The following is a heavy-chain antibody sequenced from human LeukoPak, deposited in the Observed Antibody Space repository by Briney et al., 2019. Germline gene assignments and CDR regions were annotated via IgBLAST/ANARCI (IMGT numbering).Heavy chain of an antibody. CDR1: GGSISSYY. J-gene: IGHJ4*02. CDR2: IYYSGST. V-gene: IGHV4-59*12. D-gene: IGHD3-22*01. CDR3: ARDLRRHYYDSSGYYR. Sequence: SETLSLTCTVSGGSISSYYWSWIRQPPGKGLEWIGYIYYSGSTNYNPSLKSRVTISVDTSKNQFSLKLSSVTAADTAVYYCARDLRRHYYDSSGYYRWGQGTLVTVSS.